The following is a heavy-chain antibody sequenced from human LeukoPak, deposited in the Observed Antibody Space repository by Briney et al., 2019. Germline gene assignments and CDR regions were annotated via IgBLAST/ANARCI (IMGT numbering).Heavy chain of an antibody. V-gene: IGHV3-48*02. D-gene: IGHD3-22*01. CDR3: AREPPGNDDSSGHYYGYFDC. J-gene: IGHJ4*02. CDR1: GFIFGDYN. Sequence: PGGSLRLSCAASGFIFGDYNMNWVRQAPGKGLEWLSYISSGGSTIYYADSVKGRFTISRDNARNSLYLQMNGLTDEDTAVYYWAREPPGNDDSSGHYYGYFDCWGQGALVTVSS. CDR2: ISSGGSTI.